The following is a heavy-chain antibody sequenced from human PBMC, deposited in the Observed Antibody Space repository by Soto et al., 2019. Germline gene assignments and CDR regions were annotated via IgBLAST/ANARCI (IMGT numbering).Heavy chain of an antibody. CDR1: GGSFSGYY. CDR2: INHSGST. J-gene: IGHJ6*03. Sequence: SETLSLTCAVYGGSFSGYYWIWIRQPPGKGLEWIGEINHSGSTNYNPSLKSRVTISVDTSKNQFSLKLSSVTAADTAVYYCARAGYDILTGWRYYYYYMDVWGKGTTVTVSS. D-gene: IGHD3-9*01. V-gene: IGHV4-34*01. CDR3: ARAGYDILTGWRYYYYYMDV.